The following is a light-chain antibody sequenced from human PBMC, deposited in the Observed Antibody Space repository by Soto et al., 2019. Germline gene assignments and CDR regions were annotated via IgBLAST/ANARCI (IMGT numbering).Light chain of an antibody. CDR1: ESVSSTH. CDR3: HQYGSSPYT. V-gene: IGKV3-20*01. J-gene: IGKJ2*01. CDR2: ATS. Sequence: EIVLTQSPGTLSLSPGERATLSCRASESVSSTHLGWYQQKRGQAPRLLIYATSTRATGIPDRFSGSGSGTDFTLTISRLEPEDFAVYYCHQYGSSPYTFGQGTKLEIK.